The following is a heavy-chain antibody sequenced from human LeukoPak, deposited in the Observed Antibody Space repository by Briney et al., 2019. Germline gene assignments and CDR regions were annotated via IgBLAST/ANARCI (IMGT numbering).Heavy chain of an antibody. V-gene: IGHV4-34*01. Sequence: ASETLSLTCAVYGGSFSGYYWSWIRQPPGKGLEWIGEINHSGSTNYNPSLKSRVTISVDTSKNQFSLKLSSVTAADTAAYYCARAKVPPRRHYFDYWGQGTLVTVSS. J-gene: IGHJ4*02. CDR2: INHSGST. CDR1: GGSFSGYY. CDR3: ARAKVPPRRHYFDY.